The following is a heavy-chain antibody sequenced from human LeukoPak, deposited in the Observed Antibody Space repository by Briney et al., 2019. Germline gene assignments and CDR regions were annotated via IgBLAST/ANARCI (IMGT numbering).Heavy chain of an antibody. D-gene: IGHD6-13*01. V-gene: IGHV3-9*01. CDR1: GFTFDDYA. J-gene: IGHJ6*02. CDR3: AKDTGSSWSPPYYYGMDV. Sequence: GGSLRLSCAASGFTFDDYAMHWVRQAPGKGLEWVSGISWNSGSIGYADSVKGRFTISRDNAKNSLYLQMNSLGAEDTALYYCAKDTGSSWSPPYYYGMDVWGQGTTVTVSS. CDR2: ISWNSGSI.